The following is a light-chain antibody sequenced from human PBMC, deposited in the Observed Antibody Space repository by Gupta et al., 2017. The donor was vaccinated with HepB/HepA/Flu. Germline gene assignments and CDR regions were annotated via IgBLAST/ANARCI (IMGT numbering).Light chain of an antibody. CDR3: QQYCSSPPGS. CDR1: QSVSSSY. CDR2: GAS. J-gene: IGKJ2*04. V-gene: IGKV3-20*01. Sequence: EIVLTQSPGTLSLSPGERATLSCRASQSVSSSYLAWYQQKPGQAPRLLIYGASSRATGIPDRFSGSGSGTDFTLTISRREPEDFAVYYCQQYCSSPPGSFVQGTKLEIK.